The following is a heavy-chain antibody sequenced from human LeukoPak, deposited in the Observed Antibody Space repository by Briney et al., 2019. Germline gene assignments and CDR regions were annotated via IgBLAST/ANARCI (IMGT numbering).Heavy chain of an antibody. D-gene: IGHD1-26*01. CDR1: GFTFSSYS. V-gene: IGHV3-48*04. Sequence: GGSLRLSCAASGFTFSSYSMNWVRQAPGKGQEWVSFISSSSSTIYYADSVKGRFTISRDNAKNSLYLQMNSLRAEDTAVYYGARDRGGSYSAIDYWGQGTLVTVSS. CDR2: ISSSSSTI. CDR3: ARDRGGSYSAIDY. J-gene: IGHJ4*02.